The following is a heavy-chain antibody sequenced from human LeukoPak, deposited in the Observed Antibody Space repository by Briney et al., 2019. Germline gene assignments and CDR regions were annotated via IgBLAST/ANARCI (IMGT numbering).Heavy chain of an antibody. CDR1: GGTFSSYA. Sequence: GASVKVSCKASGGTFSSYAISWVRQAPGQGLEWMGGIIPIFGTANYAQKFQGRVTITADKSTSTAYMELSSLRSEDTAVYYCAREDATYYGMDVWGQGTTVTVSS. J-gene: IGHJ6*02. CDR2: IIPIFGTA. V-gene: IGHV1-69*06. CDR3: AREDATYYGMDV.